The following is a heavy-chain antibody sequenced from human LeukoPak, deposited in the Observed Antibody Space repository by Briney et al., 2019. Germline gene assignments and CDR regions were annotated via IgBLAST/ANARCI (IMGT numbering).Heavy chain of an antibody. V-gene: IGHV4-61*02. CDR3: ARGGPALFDY. Sequence: PSQTLSLTCTVSGGSISSGSYYWSWIRQPAGKGLEWIGRIYTSGSTNYNPSLKSRVTISVDTSKNQFSLKLSSVTAADTAVYYCARGGPALFDYWGQGTLVTVS. CDR2: IYTSGST. J-gene: IGHJ4*02. D-gene: IGHD6-25*01. CDR1: GGSISSGSYY.